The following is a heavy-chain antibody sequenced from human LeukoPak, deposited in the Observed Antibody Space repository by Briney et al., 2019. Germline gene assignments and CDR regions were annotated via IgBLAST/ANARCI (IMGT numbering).Heavy chain of an antibody. V-gene: IGHV3-21*01. J-gene: IGHJ4*02. CDR1: GXTFXSXX. Sequence: GGSLRLSCAASGXTFXSXXXXXVXXAPGXXLXWXSSISGSSGSIYYADSLKGRFTVSRDNAKNSLYLQMDSLRAEDTAVYYCARDTTSCGRGCYSLTDYWGQGTLVSVSS. CDR2: ISGSSGSI. CDR3: ARDTTSCGRGCYSLTDY. D-gene: IGHD2-21*02.